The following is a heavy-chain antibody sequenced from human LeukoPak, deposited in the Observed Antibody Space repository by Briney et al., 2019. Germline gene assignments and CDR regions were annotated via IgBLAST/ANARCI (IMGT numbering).Heavy chain of an antibody. CDR3: AKSGGGTTSVDWFDP. CDR2: ISGSGGST. Sequence: GSLRLSCAASGFTFSSYAMSWVRQAPGKGLEWVSAISGSGGSTYYAGSVKGRFTISRDNSKNTLYLQMNSLRAEDTAVYYCAKSGGGTTSVDWFDPWGQGTLVTVSS. D-gene: IGHD4-23*01. CDR1: GFTFSSYA. J-gene: IGHJ5*02. V-gene: IGHV3-23*01.